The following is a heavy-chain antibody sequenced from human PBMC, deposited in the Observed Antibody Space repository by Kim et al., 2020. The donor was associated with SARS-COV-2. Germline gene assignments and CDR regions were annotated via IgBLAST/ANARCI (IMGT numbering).Heavy chain of an antibody. Sequence: YADSVKGRFTISRDKSKNTLYLQMNSLRAEDTAVYYCAKGRIRAVAASDYWGQGTLVTVSS. V-gene: IGHV3-23*01. D-gene: IGHD6-19*01. J-gene: IGHJ4*02. CDR3: AKGRIRAVAASDY.